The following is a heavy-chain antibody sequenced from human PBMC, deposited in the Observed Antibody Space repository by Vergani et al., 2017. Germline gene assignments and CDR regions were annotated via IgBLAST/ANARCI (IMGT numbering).Heavy chain of an antibody. D-gene: IGHD2-2*01. Sequence: QVQLVQSGAEVKKPGASVKVSCKASGNTFSTYGISWVRQAPGQGLEWMGWISAYNGNPNYPEKCQGRLTMTTDTSTRTAYMELRSLRSDDTAVYYCARRCIRGSGTPAAPCYWGEGRLLTVSS. CDR3: ARRCIRGSGTPAAPCY. V-gene: IGHV1-18*01. J-gene: IGHJ4*02. CDR1: GNTFSTYG. CDR2: ISAYNGNP.